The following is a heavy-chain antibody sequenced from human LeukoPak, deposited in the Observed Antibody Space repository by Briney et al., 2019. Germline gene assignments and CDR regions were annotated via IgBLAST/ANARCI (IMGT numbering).Heavy chain of an antibody. CDR2: ISGGGGST. CDR3: AKDRGSSSAAYGMDV. J-gene: IGHJ6*02. V-gene: IGHV3-23*01. D-gene: IGHD6-13*01. CDR1: AFTFSSYA. Sequence: QPGGSLRLSCAASAFTFSSYAMNWVRQAPGKGLEWVSGISGGGGSTYYADSVKGRFTISRDSSQNTLYLQMNSLRAEDTAVYYCAKDRGSSSAAYGMDVWGQGTTVTVSS.